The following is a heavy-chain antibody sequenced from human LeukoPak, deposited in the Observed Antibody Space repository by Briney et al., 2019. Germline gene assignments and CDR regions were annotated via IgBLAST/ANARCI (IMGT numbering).Heavy chain of an antibody. Sequence: GASVKVSCKASGGTFSSYAISWVRQAPGQGLEWMGGIIPIFGTANYAQKFQGRVTITADESTSTAYMELSSLRSEDTAVYYCARGPYCSSTSCPPGDAFDIWGQGTMVTVSS. CDR1: GGTFSSYA. J-gene: IGHJ3*02. D-gene: IGHD2-2*01. V-gene: IGHV1-69*13. CDR3: ARGPYCSSTSCPPGDAFDI. CDR2: IIPIFGTA.